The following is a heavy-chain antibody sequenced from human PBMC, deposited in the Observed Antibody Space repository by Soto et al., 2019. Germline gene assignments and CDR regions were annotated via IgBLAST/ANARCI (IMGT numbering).Heavy chain of an antibody. V-gene: IGHV1-3*01. CDR1: GYTFTSYA. Sequence: ASVKVSCKASGYTFTSYAMHWVRQAPGQRLEWMGWINAGNGNTKYSQKFQGRVTITRDTSASTAYMELSSLRSEDTAVYYCARERGYSGYDYFGYFDYWGQGTLVTAPQ. CDR2: INAGNGNT. CDR3: ARERGYSGYDYFGYFDY. D-gene: IGHD5-12*01. J-gene: IGHJ4*02.